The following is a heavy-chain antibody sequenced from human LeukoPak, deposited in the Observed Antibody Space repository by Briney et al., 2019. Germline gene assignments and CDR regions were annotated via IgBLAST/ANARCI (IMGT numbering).Heavy chain of an antibody. Sequence: GWSLRLSCAASGFTFSSYAIHWLRQAPAKGLEWVAIISYDGSDKYYADSVKGRFTVSRDNSKNTLYLEMNSLRDEDTAVYYCARGGDCRTTSCYLAFDWWGQGTLVTVSS. CDR3: ARGGDCRTTSCYLAFDW. D-gene: IGHD2-2*01. J-gene: IGHJ4*02. V-gene: IGHV3-30-3*01. CDR2: ISYDGSDK. CDR1: GFTFSSYA.